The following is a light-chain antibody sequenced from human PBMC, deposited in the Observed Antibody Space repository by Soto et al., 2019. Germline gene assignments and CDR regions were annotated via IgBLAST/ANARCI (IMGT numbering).Light chain of an antibody. CDR1: QSISSY. J-gene: IGKJ1*01. V-gene: IGKV1-39*01. Sequence: TQSPATLSASVGDRVTITCRASQSISSYLNWYQQKPGKAPKLLIYAASSLQSGVPSRFSGSGSGTDLTLTISSLQPEDFATYYCQQSYSTWTFGQGTKVHIK. CDR3: QQSYSTWT. CDR2: AAS.